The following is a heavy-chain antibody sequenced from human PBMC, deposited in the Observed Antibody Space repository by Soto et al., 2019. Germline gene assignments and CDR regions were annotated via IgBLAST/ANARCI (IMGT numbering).Heavy chain of an antibody. V-gene: IGHV1-18*01. J-gene: IGHJ4*02. D-gene: IGHD3-22*01. CDR2: ISAYNGNT. Sequence: ASVKVSCKASGYTFTSYGISWVRQAPGQGLEWMGWISAYNGNTNYAQKLQGRVTMTTDTSTSTAYMELRSLRSDDTAVYYCARGANWDGYSYYGSSGYSPFDYWGQGTLVTVSS. CDR1: GYTFTSYG. CDR3: ARGANWDGYSYYGSSGYSPFDY.